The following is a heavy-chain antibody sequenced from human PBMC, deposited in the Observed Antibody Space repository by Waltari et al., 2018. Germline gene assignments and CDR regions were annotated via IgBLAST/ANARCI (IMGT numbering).Heavy chain of an antibody. CDR3: ARDVSLVVTDDDPDI. V-gene: IGHV1-69*12. CDR2: IIPIFDTP. J-gene: IGHJ3*02. D-gene: IGHD3-16*01. Sequence: QVQLVQSGAEVKKPGSSVKVSCKASGDTFSTYALTWVRQAPGQGLEWMGGIIPIFDTPSYPQKFQGRVTITADASTKTAYMELSSLRSEDTAVYYCARDVSLVVTDDDPDIWGQGTMVTVSS. CDR1: GDTFSTYA.